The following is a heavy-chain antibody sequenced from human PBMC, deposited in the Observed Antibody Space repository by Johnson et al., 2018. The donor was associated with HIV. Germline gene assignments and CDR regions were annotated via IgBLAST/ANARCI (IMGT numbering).Heavy chain of an antibody. CDR3: ARDRGAGSSGAFDI. CDR2: IRYDGSGK. D-gene: IGHD6-6*01. CDR1: GFVFSDYV. V-gene: IGHV3-30*02. J-gene: IGHJ3*02. Sequence: VQLVESGGGLVQPGGSLTLSCAASGFVFSDYVMHWVRQAPGKGLDWVTFIRYDGSGKYYADSVNGRFTISRDNSKNTLYLQMNSLRAEDTAVYYCARDRGAGSSGAFDIWGQGTMVTVSS.